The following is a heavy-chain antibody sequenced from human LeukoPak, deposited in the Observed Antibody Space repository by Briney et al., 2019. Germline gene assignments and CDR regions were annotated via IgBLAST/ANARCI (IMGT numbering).Heavy chain of an antibody. CDR1: GGSFSTYY. CDR3: AMSGYSSSWYYFDY. Sequence: SEPLSLTCAVYGGSFSTYYWSWIRQPPGKGLEWIGEINHSGSTNYNPSLKSRVTISVDTSKNQFSLKLSSVTAADTAVYYCAMSGYSSSWYYFDYWGQGTLVTVSS. V-gene: IGHV4-34*01. CDR2: INHSGST. D-gene: IGHD6-13*01. J-gene: IGHJ4*02.